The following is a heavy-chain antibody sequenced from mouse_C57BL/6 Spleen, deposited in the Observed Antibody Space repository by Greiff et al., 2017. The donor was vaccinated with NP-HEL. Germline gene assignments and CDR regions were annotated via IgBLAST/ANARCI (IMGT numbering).Heavy chain of an antibody. V-gene: IGHV5-4*03. D-gene: IGHD1-1*01. J-gene: IGHJ4*01. CDR3: ARPSYYYGSSYSLYAMDY. CDR1: GFTFSSYA. Sequence: EVKLMESGGGLVKPGGSLKLSCAASGFTFSSYAMSWVRQTPEKRLEWVATISDGGSYTYYPDNVKGRFTISRDNAKNNLYLQMSHLKSEDTAMYYCARPSYYYGSSYSLYAMDYWGQGTSVTVSS. CDR2: ISDGGSYT.